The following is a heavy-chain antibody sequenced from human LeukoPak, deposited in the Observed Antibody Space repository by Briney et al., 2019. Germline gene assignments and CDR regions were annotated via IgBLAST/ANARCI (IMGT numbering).Heavy chain of an antibody. CDR3: ARDHNYGSDY. V-gene: IGHV3-7*03. CDR1: GFTFRSYW. D-gene: IGHD5-18*01. J-gene: IGHJ4*02. CDR2: IKEDGSEK. Sequence: PGGSPRLSCAASGFTFRSYWMSWVRQAPGKGLEWVASIKEDGSEKYYVDSVKGRFTISRDSAKNSLYLQMNSLRVEDTAVYYCARDHNYGSDYWGQGTLVTVSS.